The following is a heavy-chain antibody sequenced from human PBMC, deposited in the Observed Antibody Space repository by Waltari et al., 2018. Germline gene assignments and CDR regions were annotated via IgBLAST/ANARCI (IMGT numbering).Heavy chain of an antibody. V-gene: IGHV3-33*01. CDR1: GFTFSSYG. D-gene: IGHD5-18*01. CDR3: AREGGYSYGGFDY. CDR2: IWYDGSNK. J-gene: IGHJ4*02. Sequence: QVQLVESGGGVVQPGRSLRLSCAASGFTFSSYGMNWVRQAPGKGLAWVAVIWYDGSNKYYADSVKGRFTISRDNSKNTLYLQMNSLRAEDTAVYYCAREGGYSYGGFDYWGQGTLVTVSS.